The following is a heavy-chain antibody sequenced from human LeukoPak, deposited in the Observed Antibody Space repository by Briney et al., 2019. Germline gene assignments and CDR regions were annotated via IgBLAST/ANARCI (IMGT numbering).Heavy chain of an antibody. V-gene: IGHV4-34*01. D-gene: IGHD1-1*01. CDR3: ARGGYWNDDY. CDR1: GGSFSGYY. Sequence: SETLSLTCAVYGGSFSGYYWSWIRQPPKKGLEWIGEINHSGSTNYNPSLKSRVTISVDTSKNQFSLKLSSVTAADTAVYYCARGGYWNDDYWGQGTLVTVSS. CDR2: INHSGST. J-gene: IGHJ4*02.